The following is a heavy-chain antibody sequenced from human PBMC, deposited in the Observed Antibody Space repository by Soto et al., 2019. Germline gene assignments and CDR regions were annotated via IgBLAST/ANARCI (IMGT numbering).Heavy chain of an antibody. V-gene: IGHV3-72*01. Sequence: EVQLVESGGGLVQPGGSLTLSCAVSGVTFSDHYMEWVRQAPGKGLEWVARSRNKAKSYSTDFAASVKGRFTISRDESKNSLDLQLNSLKTEDTAVYYCSILEGAWGQGTLVTVSS. CDR2: SRNKAKSYST. D-gene: IGHD1-26*01. CDR1: GVTFSDHY. CDR3: SILEGA. J-gene: IGHJ4*02.